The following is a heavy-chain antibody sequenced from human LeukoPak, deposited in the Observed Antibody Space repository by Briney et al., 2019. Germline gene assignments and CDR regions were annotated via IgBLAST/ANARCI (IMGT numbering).Heavy chain of an antibody. J-gene: IGHJ4*02. CDR3: ARTRTIGISAADVDY. Sequence: GGSLRLSCAASGFTFSRYSMNWVRQAPGKGLEWVSSINSGSSYISYADSMKGRFTISRDNAKNSLYLQLNSLRVEDTAVYYCARTRTIGISAADVDYWGQGTLVTVSS. D-gene: IGHD6-13*01. CDR1: GFTFSRYS. V-gene: IGHV3-21*01. CDR2: INSGSSYI.